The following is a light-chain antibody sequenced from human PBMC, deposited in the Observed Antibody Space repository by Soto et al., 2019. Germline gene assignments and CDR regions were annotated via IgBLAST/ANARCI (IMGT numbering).Light chain of an antibody. CDR1: QGISSY. V-gene: IGKV1-9*01. CDR3: QQLNSYPFLT. Sequence: DIQLTQSPSFLSASVGDRVTITCRASQGISSYLAWYQQKPGKAPKLLIYAASTLQSGVPSRFSGSGSGTEFTLTIISLQPEDFATYYSQQLNSYPFLTFGGGTKLEIK. J-gene: IGKJ4*01. CDR2: AAS.